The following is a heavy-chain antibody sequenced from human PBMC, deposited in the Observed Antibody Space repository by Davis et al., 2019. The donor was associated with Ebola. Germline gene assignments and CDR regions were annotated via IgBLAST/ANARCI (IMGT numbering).Heavy chain of an antibody. D-gene: IGHD2-2*01. J-gene: IGHJ6*02. CDR2: ISVSGGST. Sequence: PGGSLRLSCAASGFTFSNYAMSWVRQAPGRGLEWVSGISVSGGSTYYADSVKGRFTISRDNSKNTLYLQMNSLRAEDTVVYYCARDLAKGVVPAARPEVDDGMDVWGQGTTVTVSS. CDR1: GFTFSNYA. CDR3: ARDLAKGVVPAARPEVDDGMDV. V-gene: IGHV3-23*01.